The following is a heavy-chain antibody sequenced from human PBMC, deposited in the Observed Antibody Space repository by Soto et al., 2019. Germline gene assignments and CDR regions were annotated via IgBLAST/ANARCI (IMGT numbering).Heavy chain of an antibody. V-gene: IGHV3-23*01. D-gene: IGHD3-10*01. Sequence: EVQLLESGGNVVQPGGSLRLSCAASGFTFSSYALTWVRQAPGKGLQLVSGISGSGGSTYYADSVKGRFTISRDNSMHTLYLQMGSLSADDTSIYYCARHHGGVLSHFHSWCQGTLVTVSS. J-gene: IGHJ4*02. CDR3: ARHHGGVLSHFHS. CDR1: GFTFSSYA. CDR2: ISGSGGST.